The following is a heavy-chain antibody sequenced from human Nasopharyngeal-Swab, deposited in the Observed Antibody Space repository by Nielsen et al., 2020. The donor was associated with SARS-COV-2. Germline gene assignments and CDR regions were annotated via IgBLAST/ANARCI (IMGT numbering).Heavy chain of an antibody. CDR2: ISGSGSST. Sequence: GVSLRLSCAASGFTFSSYAMSWVRQAPGKGLEWASAISGSGSSTYYADSVKGRFTISRDNSKNTLYLQMNSLRAEDTAVYYCAKDYYDSSGYYYVWGQGTLVTVSS. J-gene: IGHJ4*02. CDR3: AKDYYDSSGYYYV. D-gene: IGHD3-22*01. CDR1: GFTFSSYA. V-gene: IGHV3-23*01.